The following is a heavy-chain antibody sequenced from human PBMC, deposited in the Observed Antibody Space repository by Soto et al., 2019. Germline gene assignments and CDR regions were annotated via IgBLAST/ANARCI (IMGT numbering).Heavy chain of an antibody. Sequence: QVQLQESGPGLVKPSQTLSLTCTVSGGSISSGGYYWSWIRQHPGKGLEWIGYIYFSGSTYYNPSLKSRVTISVDTSKNQFSLKLSSVTAADTAVYYCARGGDIFTGSNWFDPWGQGTQVTVSS. V-gene: IGHV4-31*03. CDR3: ARGGDIFTGSNWFDP. CDR1: GGSISSGGYY. D-gene: IGHD3-9*01. J-gene: IGHJ5*02. CDR2: IYFSGST.